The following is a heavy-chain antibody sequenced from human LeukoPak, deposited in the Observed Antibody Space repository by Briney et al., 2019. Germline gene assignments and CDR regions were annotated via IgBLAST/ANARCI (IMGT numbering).Heavy chain of an antibody. Sequence: GASVKVSCKASGYTITGYYMHWVRQAPGQGLEWMGWINPNSGGTNYAQKFQGRVTMTRDTSISTAYMELSRLRSDDTAVYYRARDAHSSSSDYWSQGTLVTVSS. CDR1: GYTITGYY. V-gene: IGHV1-2*02. D-gene: IGHD6-6*01. CDR2: INPNSGGT. J-gene: IGHJ4*02. CDR3: ARDAHSSSSDY.